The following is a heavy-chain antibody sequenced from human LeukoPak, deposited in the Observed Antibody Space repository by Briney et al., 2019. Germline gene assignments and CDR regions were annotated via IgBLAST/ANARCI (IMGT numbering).Heavy chain of an antibody. Sequence: SETLSLTCAVYGGSFSGYYWSWIRQPPGKGLEWIGEINHSGSTNYNPSLKSRVTISVDTSKNQFSLKLSSVTAADTAVYYCARGLSTYYGYWRQGPLVTVSS. V-gene: IGHV4-34*01. CDR1: GGSFSGYY. CDR3: ARGLSTYYGY. CDR2: INHSGST. D-gene: IGHD3-22*01. J-gene: IGHJ4*02.